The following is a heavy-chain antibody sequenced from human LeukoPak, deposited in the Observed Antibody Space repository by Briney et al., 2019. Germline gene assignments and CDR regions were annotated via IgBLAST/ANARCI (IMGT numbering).Heavy chain of an antibody. Sequence: ASVKVSCKASGYTFTSYDINWVRQATGQGLEWMGWMNPNSGNTGYAQKFQGRVTITRNTSISTAYMELSSLRSGDTAVYYCARDFLYSSSWFGYWGQGTLVTVSS. CDR3: ARDFLYSSSWFGY. CDR1: GYTFTSYD. CDR2: MNPNSGNT. D-gene: IGHD6-13*01. V-gene: IGHV1-8*03. J-gene: IGHJ4*02.